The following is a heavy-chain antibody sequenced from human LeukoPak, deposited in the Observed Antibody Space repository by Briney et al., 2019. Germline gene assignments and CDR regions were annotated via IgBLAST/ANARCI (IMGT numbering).Heavy chain of an antibody. CDR3: ARVGYDFWSGYYNYFDY. D-gene: IGHD3-3*01. CDR2: MNPNSGNT. V-gene: IGHV1-8*03. Sequence: ASVKVSCKASGYTFTSYDINWVRQATGQGLEWMGWMNPNSGNTGYAQKFQGRVTITRNTSISTAYMELSSLRSEDTAVYYCARVGYDFWSGYYNYFDYWGQGTLVTVSS. J-gene: IGHJ4*02. CDR1: GYTFTSYD.